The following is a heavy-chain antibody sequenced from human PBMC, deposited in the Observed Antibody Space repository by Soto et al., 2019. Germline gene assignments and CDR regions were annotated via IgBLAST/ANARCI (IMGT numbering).Heavy chain of an antibody. CDR2: ISVSGGST. J-gene: IGHJ3*02. Sequence: GGSLRLSCAASGFTFSSYAMSWVRQAPGKGLEWVSAISVSGGSTYYADSVKGRSTISRDNSKNTLCLQMNSLRAEDTAVYYCAKISGAATAIFAFDIWGQGTMVTVSS. D-gene: IGHD2-2*02. V-gene: IGHV3-23*01. CDR3: AKISGAATAIFAFDI. CDR1: GFTFSSYA.